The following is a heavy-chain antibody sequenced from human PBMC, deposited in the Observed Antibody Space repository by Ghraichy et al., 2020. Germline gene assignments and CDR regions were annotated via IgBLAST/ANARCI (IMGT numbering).Heavy chain of an antibody. V-gene: IGHV3-48*02. J-gene: IGHJ4*02. CDR3: ATPGGSV. CDR1: GFTFSTST. Sequence: GALRLSCAASGFTFSTSTMIWVRQGPGKGLECVSYITDTSASTYYADSVKGRFTISRDNAKNSLYLQMSNLRDEDTAVYYCATPGGSVWGQGTLVTVSS. CDR2: ITDTSAST. D-gene: IGHD1-26*01.